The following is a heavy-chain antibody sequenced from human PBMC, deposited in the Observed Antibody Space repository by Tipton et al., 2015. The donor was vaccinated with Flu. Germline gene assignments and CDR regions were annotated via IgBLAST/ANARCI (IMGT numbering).Heavy chain of an antibody. CDR2: IYYSGST. V-gene: IGHV4-59*07. D-gene: IGHD1-26*01. J-gene: IGHJ1*01. CDR1: GGSISSYY. CDR3: ARYGTYDGSRYFQH. Sequence: TLSLTCTVSGGSISSYYWSWIRQPPGKGLEWIGYIYYSGSTNHNPSLKSRVAISVDTSKNQFSLKLSSVTAADTAVYYCARYGTYDGSRYFQHWGQGTLVTVSA.